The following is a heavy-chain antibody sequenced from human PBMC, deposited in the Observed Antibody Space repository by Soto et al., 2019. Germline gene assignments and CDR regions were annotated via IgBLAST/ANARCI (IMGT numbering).Heavy chain of an antibody. V-gene: IGHV1-18*04. Sequence: ASVKVSCKASGYTFTSYGISWVRQAPGQGLEWMGWISAYNGNTNYAQKLQGRVTMTTDTSTSTAYMELRSLRSDDTAVYYCAREVAEWLLFGYYSYGMDVWGQGTTVTVSS. J-gene: IGHJ6*02. CDR3: AREVAEWLLFGYYSYGMDV. D-gene: IGHD3-3*01. CDR2: ISAYNGNT. CDR1: GYTFTSYG.